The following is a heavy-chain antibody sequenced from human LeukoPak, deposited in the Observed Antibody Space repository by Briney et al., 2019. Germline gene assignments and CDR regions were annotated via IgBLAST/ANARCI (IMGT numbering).Heavy chain of an antibody. D-gene: IGHD4-17*01. Sequence: PVKVSCKASGGTFSSYAISWVRQAPGQGLEWMGGIIPIFGTANYAQKFQGRVTITADESTSTAYMELSSLRSEDTAVYYCARSYGDYPPRPFDYWGQGTLVTVSS. CDR3: ARSYGDYPPRPFDY. V-gene: IGHV1-69*13. CDR2: IIPIFGTA. CDR1: GGTFSSYA. J-gene: IGHJ4*02.